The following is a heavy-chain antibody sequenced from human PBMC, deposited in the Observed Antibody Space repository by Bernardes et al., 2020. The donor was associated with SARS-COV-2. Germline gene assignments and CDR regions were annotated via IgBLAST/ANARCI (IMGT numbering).Heavy chain of an antibody. J-gene: IGHJ6*02. CDR1: GYTFTSYG. Sequence: ASVKVSCKASGYTFTSYGISWVRQDPGQGLEWMGWISAYNGNTNYAQKLQGRVTMTTDTSTSTAYMELRSLRSDDTAVYYCARVGVRFLEWSYYYYGMDVWGQGTTVTVSS. CDR2: ISAYNGNT. CDR3: ARVGVRFLEWSYYYYGMDV. D-gene: IGHD3-3*01. V-gene: IGHV1-18*01.